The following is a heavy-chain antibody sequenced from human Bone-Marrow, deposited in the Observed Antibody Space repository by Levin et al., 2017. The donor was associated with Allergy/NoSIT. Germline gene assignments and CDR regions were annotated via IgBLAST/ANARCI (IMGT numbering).Heavy chain of an antibody. D-gene: IGHD4-23*01. Sequence: GGSLRLSCAASGFTFDDYAMHWVRQAPGKGLEWVSGISWNSGSVGYADSVKGRFTISRDNAKNSLYLQMNSLRAEDTALYYCAKVGGYGGNSGFFDYWGQGTLVTVSS. J-gene: IGHJ4*02. V-gene: IGHV3-9*01. CDR3: AKVGGYGGNSGFFDY. CDR1: GFTFDDYA. CDR2: ISWNSGSV.